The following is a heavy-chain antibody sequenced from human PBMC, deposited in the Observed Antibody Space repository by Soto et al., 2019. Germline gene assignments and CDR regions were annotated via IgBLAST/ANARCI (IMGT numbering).Heavy chain of an antibody. J-gene: IGHJ4*02. V-gene: IGHV3-9*01. CDR2: ISWNRGRI. Sequence: EVQLVESGGGLVQPGRSLRLSCAASGFTFDDYAMHWVRQAPGKGLEWVSSISWNRGRIGYADSVKGRFTISRDNAKNSLYLQMNSLRAEDTAFYYCAKDPSSGWFYFDYWGQGTLVTVSS. CDR1: GFTFDDYA. CDR3: AKDPSSGWFYFDY. D-gene: IGHD6-19*01.